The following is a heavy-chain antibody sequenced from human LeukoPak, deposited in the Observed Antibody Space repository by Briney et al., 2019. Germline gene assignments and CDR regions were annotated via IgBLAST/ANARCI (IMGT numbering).Heavy chain of an antibody. CDR2: ISSSSSYI. CDR3: ARDDGIIRFGGQDV. CDR1: GFTFSSYS. J-gene: IGHJ6*02. D-gene: IGHD3-16*01. V-gene: IGHV3-21*01. Sequence: GGSLRLSCAASGFTFSSYSMNWVRQAPGKGLEWVSSISSSSSYIYYADSVKGRFTISRDNAKNSLYLQMNSLRAEDTAVYYCARDDGIIRFGGQDVWGQGTTVTVS.